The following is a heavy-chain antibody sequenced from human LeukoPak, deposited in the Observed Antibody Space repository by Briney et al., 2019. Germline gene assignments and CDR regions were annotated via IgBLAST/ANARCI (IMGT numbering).Heavy chain of an antibody. CDR3: ARRGYQPPHYYVDV. Sequence: SETLSLTCTVSGYSISAGFHWGWIRQSPGKGLEWLVSMHPTGITYYNPSLKSRVTISLDTSKNQFSLNLISVTAADTAVYYCARRGYQPPHYYVDVWGKGTAVTVSS. V-gene: IGHV4-38-2*02. D-gene: IGHD2-2*01. J-gene: IGHJ6*03. CDR1: GYSISAGFH. CDR2: MHPTGIT.